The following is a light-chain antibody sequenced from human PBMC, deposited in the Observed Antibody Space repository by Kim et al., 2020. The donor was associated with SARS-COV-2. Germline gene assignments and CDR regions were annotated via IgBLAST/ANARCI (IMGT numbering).Light chain of an antibody. CDR2: RDN. V-gene: IGLV3-9*01. CDR3: QVWDSSPV. J-gene: IGLJ3*02. Sequence: SYELTQPLSVSVALGQTARITCGGNNIGSKNVHWYQQKPGQAPVLVIYRDNNRPSGIPERFSGSNSGNTATLTISRAQAGDEADYYCQVWDSSPVFGGGTQLTVL. CDR1: NIGSKN.